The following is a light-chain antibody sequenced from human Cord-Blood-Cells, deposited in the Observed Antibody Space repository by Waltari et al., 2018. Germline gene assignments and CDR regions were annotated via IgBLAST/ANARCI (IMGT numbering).Light chain of an antibody. V-gene: IGKV3-11*01. CDR2: DAS. Sequence: EIVLTQSPATLSLSPGERATLSCRASQSVSSYLAWYQQKPGQAPRLLIYDASNRATGIPARFSGSVSGTDFTLTISILEPEDFAVYYCQQRSNWPPGYSFGQGTKLEIK. CDR3: QQRSNWPPGYS. J-gene: IGKJ2*03. CDR1: QSVSSY.